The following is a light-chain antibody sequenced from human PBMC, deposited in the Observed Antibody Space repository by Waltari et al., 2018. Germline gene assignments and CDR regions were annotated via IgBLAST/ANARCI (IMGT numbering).Light chain of an antibody. CDR3: QLSGSSLYT. Sequence: IVLTQFPATLSLSPGESATLSCRASQTVINTYLAWYQQKPGQAPRLLIYATSTRAPGIPDRFSGSESGTDFTLTINRLEPEDFAVYFCQLSGSSLYTFGQGTKLAIK. CDR1: QTVINTY. CDR2: ATS. J-gene: IGKJ2*01. V-gene: IGKV3-20*01.